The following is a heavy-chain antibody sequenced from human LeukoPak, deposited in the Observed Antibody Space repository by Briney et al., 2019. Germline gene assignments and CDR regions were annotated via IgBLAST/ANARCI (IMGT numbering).Heavy chain of an antibody. CDR2: ISRSGDNT. V-gene: IGHV3-23*01. Sequence: AGSLRLSCAASGFTFSNYGMTWARQAPGKGLEWVSAISRSGDNTYYTDSVKGRFTISRDNSKNTLYLQVNNLRAEDTAVYYCAKGTDSSRYYYYWGQGTLVTVSS. CDR3: AKGTDSSRYYYY. J-gene: IGHJ4*02. CDR1: GFTFSNYG. D-gene: IGHD3-22*01.